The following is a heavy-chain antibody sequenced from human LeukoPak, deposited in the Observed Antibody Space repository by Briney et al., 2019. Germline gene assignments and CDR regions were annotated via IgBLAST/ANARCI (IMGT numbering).Heavy chain of an antibody. Sequence: ASMKVSCKASGYSFTGYYMHWVRQAPGQGLEWMGCINPNSGGTDYAQKFQGRVTMTRDTSISTACMELSRLTSDDTAVYYCARDPSNTSGCRVYHDYWGQGALVTVSS. CDR1: GYSFTGYY. J-gene: IGHJ4*02. CDR2: INPNSGGT. V-gene: IGHV1-2*02. D-gene: IGHD6-19*01. CDR3: ARDPSNTSGCRVYHDY.